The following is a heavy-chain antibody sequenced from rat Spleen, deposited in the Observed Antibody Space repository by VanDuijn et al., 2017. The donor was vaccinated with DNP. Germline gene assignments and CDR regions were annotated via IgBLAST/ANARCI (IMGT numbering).Heavy chain of an antibody. Sequence: EVQLVESGGGLVQSGRSLKLSCAASGFTFSDYYMAWVRQAPTKGLEWVAYIRYDGGSIYYGDSVKGRFAISRDNAKSTLYLQMNSLRSEDMATYYCVRWNSGHFDYWGQGVMVTVSS. CDR3: VRWNSGHFDY. D-gene: IGHD4-3*01. CDR2: IRYDGGSI. V-gene: IGHV5-22*01. CDR1: GFTFSDYY. J-gene: IGHJ2*01.